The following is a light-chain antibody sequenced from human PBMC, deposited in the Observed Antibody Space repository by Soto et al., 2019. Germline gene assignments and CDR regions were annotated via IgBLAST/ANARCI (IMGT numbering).Light chain of an antibody. V-gene: IGKV3-20*01. CDR3: QQHGISHIT. CDR1: QNINNNY. J-gene: IGKJ5*01. CDR2: DAS. Sequence: DIVITQSPLSLPVTPGEPASISCSSSQNINNNYLAWYQHKPGQAPRLLMYDASLRATGVPDRFSGSGSGTDFTLTITRLEPDDSAVYYCQQHGISHITFGQGARLEIK.